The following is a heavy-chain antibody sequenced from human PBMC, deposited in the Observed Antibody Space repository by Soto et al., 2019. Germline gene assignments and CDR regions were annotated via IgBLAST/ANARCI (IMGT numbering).Heavy chain of an antibody. V-gene: IGHV4-4*09. D-gene: IGHD2-21*02. J-gene: IGHJ5*02. CDR2: IHPSGSA. Sequence: PSETLSLTCTVSGGPLSRYYWNWIRQPPGKGLDWIGQIHPSGSANYNPSLKSRVTISVHTSNSQFSPELSSVTAADTAVYYCASGGDIVVVTAPLDHWGQGTLVTVSS. CDR3: ASGGDIVVVTAPLDH. CDR1: GGPLSRYY.